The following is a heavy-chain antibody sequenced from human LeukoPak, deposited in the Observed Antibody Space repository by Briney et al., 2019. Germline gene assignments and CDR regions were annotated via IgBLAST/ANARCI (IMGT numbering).Heavy chain of an antibody. Sequence: GASVKVSCKVSGYTLTELSMHWVRQAPGKGLEWMGGFDPEDGETIYAQKFQGRVTMTEDTSTDTAYMELSSLRSEDTAVYYCATGVITFWGVIQTDYWGQGTLVTVSS. CDR3: ATGVITFWGVIQTDY. V-gene: IGHV1-24*01. CDR1: GYTLTELS. D-gene: IGHD3-16*02. J-gene: IGHJ4*02. CDR2: FDPEDGET.